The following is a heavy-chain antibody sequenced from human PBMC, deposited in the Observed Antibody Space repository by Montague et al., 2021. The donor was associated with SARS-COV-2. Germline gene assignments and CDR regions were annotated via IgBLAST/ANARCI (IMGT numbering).Heavy chain of an antibody. D-gene: IGHD3-22*01. CDR1: GGSFSAYC. J-gene: IGHJ4*02. Sequence: SETLSPTCAVYGGSFSAYCWSWIRQAPGKGLEWIGQINHSGGTNYSPSLKSRVTISLDTSKNQFSLNLNSVTAADTAVYYCARGLPPPPSYYYESSGYYFDQWGQGTLVTVSS. CDR2: INHSGGT. V-gene: IGHV4-34*01. CDR3: ARGLPPPPSYYYESSGYYFDQ.